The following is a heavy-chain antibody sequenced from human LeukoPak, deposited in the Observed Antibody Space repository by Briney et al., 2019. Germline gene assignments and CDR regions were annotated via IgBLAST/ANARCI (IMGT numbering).Heavy chain of an antibody. J-gene: IGHJ3*02. Sequence: SVKVSCKASGFTFTSSAVQWVRQARGQRLEWIGWIVVGSGNTNYAQKFQERVTITRDMSTSTAYMELSSLRSEDTAVYYCAREYSSSSHAFDIWGLGTMVTVSS. D-gene: IGHD6-6*01. CDR3: AREYSSSSHAFDI. CDR1: GFTFTSSA. V-gene: IGHV1-58*01. CDR2: IVVGSGNT.